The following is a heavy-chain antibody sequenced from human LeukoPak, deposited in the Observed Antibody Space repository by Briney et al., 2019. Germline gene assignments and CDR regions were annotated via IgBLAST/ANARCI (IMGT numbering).Heavy chain of an antibody. CDR2: ISGSGGST. V-gene: IGHV3-23*01. CDR1: GFTFSSYA. Sequence: PGGSLRLSCAASGFTFSSYAMSWVRQAPGKGLEWVSAISGSGGSTYYADSVKGRFTISRDNSKNTLYLQMNSLRAEDTAVYYCARDSYYGSGSYYKPTGGYSPWGQGTLVTVSS. CDR3: ARDSYYGSGSYYKPTGGYSP. D-gene: IGHD3-10*01. J-gene: IGHJ5*02.